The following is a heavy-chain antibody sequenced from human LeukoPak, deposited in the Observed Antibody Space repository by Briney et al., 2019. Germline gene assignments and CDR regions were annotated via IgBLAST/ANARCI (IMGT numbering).Heavy chain of an antibody. D-gene: IGHD3-22*01. V-gene: IGHV3-23*01. Sequence: GGSLRLSCVASGFTFSSYAMSWVRQAPGKGLEWVSVISGSGGSTYYADSVKGRFTISRGNSQNTLYLQMNSLRAEDTAVYYCVKRRYDSSGYFDYWGQGTLVTVSS. CDR1: GFTFSSYA. CDR2: ISGSGGST. J-gene: IGHJ4*02. CDR3: VKRRYDSSGYFDY.